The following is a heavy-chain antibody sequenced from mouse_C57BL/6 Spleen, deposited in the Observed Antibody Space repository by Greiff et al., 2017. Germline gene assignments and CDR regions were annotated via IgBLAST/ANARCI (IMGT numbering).Heavy chain of an antibody. V-gene: IGHV5-17*01. Sequence: EVKLMESGGGLVKPGGSLKLSCAASGFTFSDYGMHWVRQAPEKGLEWVAYISSGSSTIYYADPVKGRFTISRDNAKNTLFLQMTSLRSEDTAMYYCARQAVVDAMDYWGQGTSVTVSS. D-gene: IGHD1-1*01. J-gene: IGHJ4*01. CDR3: ARQAVVDAMDY. CDR1: GFTFSDYG. CDR2: ISSGSSTI.